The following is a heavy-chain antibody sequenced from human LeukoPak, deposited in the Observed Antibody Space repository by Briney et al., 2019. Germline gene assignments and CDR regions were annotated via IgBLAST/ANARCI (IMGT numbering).Heavy chain of an antibody. Sequence: GGSLRLSCAASGFTFSPYSMNWVRQAPGKGLEWVSSISSSSSYIYYADSVKGRFTISRDNAKNSLYLQMNSLRAEDTAVYYCARVTEAPYYFDYWGQGTLVTVSS. CDR1: GFTFSPYS. V-gene: IGHV3-21*01. CDR3: ARVTEAPYYFDY. J-gene: IGHJ4*02. CDR2: ISSSSSYI.